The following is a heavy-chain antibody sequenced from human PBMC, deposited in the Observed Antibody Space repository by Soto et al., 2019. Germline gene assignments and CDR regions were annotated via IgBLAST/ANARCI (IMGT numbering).Heavy chain of an antibody. V-gene: IGHV1-69*02. CDR2: IIPILGIA. Sequence: SVKVSCKASGGTFSSYTISWVRQAPGQGLEWMGRIIPILGIANYAQKFQGRVTITADKSTSTAYMELSSLRSEDTAVYYRAIIEGSRLERRFGAFDIWGQGTMVTVS. J-gene: IGHJ3*02. D-gene: IGHD1-1*01. CDR1: GGTFSSYT. CDR3: AIIEGSRLERRFGAFDI.